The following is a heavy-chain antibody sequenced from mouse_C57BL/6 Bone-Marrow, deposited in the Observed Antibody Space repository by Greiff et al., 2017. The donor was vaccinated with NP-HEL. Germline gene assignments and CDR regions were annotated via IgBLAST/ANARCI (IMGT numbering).Heavy chain of an antibody. CDR2: INYDGSST. CDR3: ARDDGYLFAY. V-gene: IGHV5-16*01. J-gene: IGHJ3*01. CDR1: GFTFSDYY. D-gene: IGHD2-3*01. Sequence: EVQRVESEGGLVQPGSSMKLSCTASGFTFSDYYMAWVRQVPEKGLEWVANINYDGSSTYYLDSLKSRFIISRDNAKNILYLQMSSLKSEDTATYYCARDDGYLFAYWGQGTLVTVSA.